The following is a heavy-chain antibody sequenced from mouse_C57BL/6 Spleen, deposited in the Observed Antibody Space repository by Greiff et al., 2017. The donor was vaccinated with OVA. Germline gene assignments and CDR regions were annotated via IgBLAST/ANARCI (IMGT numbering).Heavy chain of an antibody. V-gene: IGHV1-15*01. Sequence: QVQLQQSGAELVRPGASVTLSCKASGYTFTDYEMHWVKQTPVHGLEWIGAIDPETGGTAYNQKFKGKATLTADKSSSTADMELRSLTSEESAVYYCTTPPATVVAGDDWGQGTTLSVSS. CDR2: IDPETGGT. CDR3: TTPPATVVAGDD. CDR1: GYTFTDYE. D-gene: IGHD1-1*01. J-gene: IGHJ2*01.